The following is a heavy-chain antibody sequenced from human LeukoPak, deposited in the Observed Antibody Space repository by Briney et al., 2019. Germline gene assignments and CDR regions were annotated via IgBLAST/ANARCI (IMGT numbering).Heavy chain of an antibody. CDR2: ISGGNGNT. V-gene: IGHV1-3*01. D-gene: IGHD1-26*01. Sequence: ASVKVSCKASGYSLSTYAMHWVRQAPGQRLEWMGWISGGNGNTKYSVKFQGRVTIARDTSANTAYMDLSSLRSEDTAVYYCASFVGATINWGQGTLVTVSS. J-gene: IGHJ4*02. CDR1: GYSLSTYA. CDR3: ASFVGATIN.